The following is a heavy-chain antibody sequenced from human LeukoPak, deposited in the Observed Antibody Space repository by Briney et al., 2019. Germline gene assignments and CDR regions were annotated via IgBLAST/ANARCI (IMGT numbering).Heavy chain of an antibody. CDR3: AKFGSGLLLSDY. D-gene: IGHD3-22*01. J-gene: IGHJ4*02. CDR2: ISGSGGST. V-gene: IGHV3-23*01. CDR1: GFTFINYA. Sequence: GGSLRLSCAASGFTFINYAMSSLRQAQGNGLDLVPSISGSGGSTYYADCVKGRFTISRDNSKNTLYLQMNSLRAEDTAVYYCAKFGSGLLLSDYWGQGTLVTVSS.